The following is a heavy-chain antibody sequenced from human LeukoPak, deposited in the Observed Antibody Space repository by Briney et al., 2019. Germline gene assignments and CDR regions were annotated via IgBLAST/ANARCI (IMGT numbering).Heavy chain of an antibody. CDR2: IYHSGST. Sequence: PSETLSLTCAVSGGSISSGGYSWSWIRQPPGKGLEWIGYIYHSGSTYYNPSLKSRVTISVDRSKNQFSLKLSSVTAADTAVYYCARDDSSGYYYAPGAFDIWGQGTMVTVSS. J-gene: IGHJ3*02. CDR1: GGSISSGGYS. CDR3: ARDDSSGYYYAPGAFDI. D-gene: IGHD3-22*01. V-gene: IGHV4-30-2*01.